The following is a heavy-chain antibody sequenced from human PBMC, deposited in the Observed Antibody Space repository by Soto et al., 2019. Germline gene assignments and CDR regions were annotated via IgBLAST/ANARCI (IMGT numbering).Heavy chain of an antibody. V-gene: IGHV3-30*18. CDR3: AKDLGYSSGWYPPFDP. CDR1: GFTFSSYG. Sequence: QVQLVESGGGVVQPGRSLRLSCAASGFTFSSYGMHWVRQAPGKGLEWVAVISYDGSNKYYAGSVKGRFTISRDNSKNTLYLQMNSLRAEDTAVYYCAKDLGYSSGWYPPFDPWGQGTLVTVSS. D-gene: IGHD6-19*01. CDR2: ISYDGSNK. J-gene: IGHJ5*02.